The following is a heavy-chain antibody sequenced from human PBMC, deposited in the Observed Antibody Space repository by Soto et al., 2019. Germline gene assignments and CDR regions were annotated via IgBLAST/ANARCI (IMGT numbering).Heavy chain of an antibody. Sequence: QVQLQESGPGVLKPSETLSHSCSVSGGSISKFYWSWIRKTAGKGLEWMGRVYATGTTDYNPSLRSRVTMSVDISKKTFSLRLTSVTAADTGVYYCVRDGSKTLRDWFDPWGQGKLVTVSS. CDR3: VRDGSKTLRDWFDP. V-gene: IGHV4-4*07. CDR2: VYATGTT. CDR1: GGSISKFY. J-gene: IGHJ5*02.